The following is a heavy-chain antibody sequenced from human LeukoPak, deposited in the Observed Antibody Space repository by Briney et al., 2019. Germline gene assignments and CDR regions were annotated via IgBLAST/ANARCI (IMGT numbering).Heavy chain of an antibody. CDR1: SGSISTSNYY. D-gene: IGHD3-22*01. CDR2: IFYSGST. J-gene: IGHJ6*03. Sequence: SETLSLTCTVSSGSISTSNYYWGWVRQPPGKALEWIGNIFYSGSTYYSPSLKSRVTISLDTSRNQFSLKLNSVTAADTAVYYCAREARITMIVVVKHYYMDVWGKGTTVTISS. V-gene: IGHV4-39*07. CDR3: AREARITMIVVVKHYYMDV.